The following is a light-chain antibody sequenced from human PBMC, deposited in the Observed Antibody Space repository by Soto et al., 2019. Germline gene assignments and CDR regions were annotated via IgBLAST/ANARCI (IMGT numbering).Light chain of an antibody. CDR1: QSISSW. J-gene: IGKJ1*01. CDR3: QQYNSYWT. CDR2: KAS. V-gene: IGKV1-5*03. Sequence: DIQMTQSPSTLSASVGDRVTITCRASQSISSWLAWYQQKPGKAPKLLIYKASSLESGVPSRFSGSGSGTAFTLTISSLQPDDFATYSCQQYNSYWTFGQGTTLEIK.